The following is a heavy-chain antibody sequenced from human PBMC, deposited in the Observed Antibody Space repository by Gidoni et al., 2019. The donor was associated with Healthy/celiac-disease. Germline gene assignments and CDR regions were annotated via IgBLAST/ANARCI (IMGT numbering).Heavy chain of an antibody. Sequence: EVQLVESGGGLVQPGGSRKLSCAASGFTFSGSAMHGVRQASGKGLEWVGRIRSKANSYATAYAASVKGRFTISRDDSKNTAYLQMNSLKTEDTAVYYCTRLGSDYSNYVQIDYWGQGTLVTVSS. CDR1: GFTFSGSA. J-gene: IGHJ4*02. CDR3: TRLGSDYSNYVQIDY. V-gene: IGHV3-73*02. D-gene: IGHD4-4*01. CDR2: IRSKANSYAT.